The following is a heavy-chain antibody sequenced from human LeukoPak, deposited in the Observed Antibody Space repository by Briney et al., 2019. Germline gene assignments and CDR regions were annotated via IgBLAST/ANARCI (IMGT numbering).Heavy chain of an antibody. J-gene: IGHJ6*02. CDR3: AGPLNDFWNRHYGMDV. CDR2: INPNSGGT. CDR1: GYTFTGYY. V-gene: IGHV1-2*02. Sequence: ASVKVSCKASGYTFTGYYMHWVRQAPGQGLEWMGWINPNSGGTNYAQKFQGRVTMTRDTSISTAYMELSRLRSDDTAVYYCAGPLNDFWNRHYGMDVWGQGTMVTVSS. D-gene: IGHD3-3*01.